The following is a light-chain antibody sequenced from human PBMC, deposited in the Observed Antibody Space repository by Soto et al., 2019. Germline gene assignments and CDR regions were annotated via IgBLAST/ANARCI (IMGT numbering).Light chain of an antibody. CDR1: QSLVHSDGNTY. V-gene: IGKV2-24*01. J-gene: IGKJ2*01. CDR2: MIS. Sequence: DIVMTQTPLSSPVTLGQPASISCRSSQSLVHSDGNTYFSWLQQRPGQHPRLLIYMISNRFSGVPDRFSGSGAGTDFTLKISRVEAEDVGVYYCMQATQPYTFSQGTKLEIK. CDR3: MQATQPYT.